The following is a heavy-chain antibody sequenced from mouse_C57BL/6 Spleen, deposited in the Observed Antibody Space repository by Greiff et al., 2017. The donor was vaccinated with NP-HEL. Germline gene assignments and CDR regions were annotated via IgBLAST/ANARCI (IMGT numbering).Heavy chain of an antibody. CDR3: ARDRGSGYAMDY. CDR2: ISDGGSYT. V-gene: IGHV5-4*01. Sequence: EVKLIESGGGLVKPGGSLKLSCAASGFTFSSYAMSWVRQTPEKRLEWVATISDGGSYTYYPDNVKGRFTISRDNAKNNLYLQMSHLKSEDTARYYCARDRGSGYAMDYWGQGTSVTVSS. CDR1: GFTFSSYA. J-gene: IGHJ4*01. D-gene: IGHD3-3*01.